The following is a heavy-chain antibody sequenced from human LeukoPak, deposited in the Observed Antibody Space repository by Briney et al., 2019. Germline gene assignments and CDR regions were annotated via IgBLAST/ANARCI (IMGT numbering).Heavy chain of an antibody. J-gene: IGHJ4*02. Sequence: AGGSLRLSCAVPGFTFINYAMTWVRQAPGKGLEWVSAICGSGNSTYYPDSVKGRVSISRDNSKNTLYLQISSLRAEDTAVYYCAKTLVGATSGPDYYFVSWGQGNLVTVSS. V-gene: IGHV3-23*01. D-gene: IGHD1-26*01. CDR3: AKTLVGATSGPDYYFVS. CDR1: GFTFINYA. CDR2: ICGSGNST.